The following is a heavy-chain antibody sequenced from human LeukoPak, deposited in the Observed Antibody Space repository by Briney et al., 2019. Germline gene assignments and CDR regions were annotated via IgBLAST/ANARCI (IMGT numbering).Heavy chain of an antibody. J-gene: IGHJ4*02. CDR1: AFTFNNFA. Sequence: GGSLRLSCAATAFTFNNFAMSWVRQAPGKGLEWVSGISAGGGTTIYVDSVKGRFTISRDNSKNTLYLQMNSLRAEDTAVYYCARRDSSRSFDYWGQGTLVTVSS. V-gene: IGHV3-23*01. CDR3: ARRDSSRSFDY. CDR2: ISAGGGTT. D-gene: IGHD6-6*01.